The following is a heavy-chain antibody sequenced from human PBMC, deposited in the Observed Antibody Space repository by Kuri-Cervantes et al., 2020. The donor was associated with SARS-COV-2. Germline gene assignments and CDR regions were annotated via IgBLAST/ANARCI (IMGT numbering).Heavy chain of an antibody. D-gene: IGHD6-19*01. CDR1: AFTFTSSD. V-gene: IGHV1-58*01. J-gene: IGHJ4*02. Sequence: SVKVSCKASAFTFTSSDVQWVRHARGQRLEWNGWTVVGSGNTTYARKFQERVTITRNMSTSTAYMELSSLRSEDTAVYYCVGDIIAVAVWGQGTLVTVSS. CDR2: TVVGSGNT. CDR3: VGDIIAVAV.